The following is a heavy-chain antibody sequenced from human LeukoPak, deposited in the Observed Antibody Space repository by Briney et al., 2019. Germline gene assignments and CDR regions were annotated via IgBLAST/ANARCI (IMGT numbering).Heavy chain of an antibody. D-gene: IGHD3-22*01. Sequence: GGSLRLSCAASGFTFSSYAMCWVRLAPGKGLEWVSAISGSGGSTYYADSVKGRLTTSRDNSKNTLYLQMNSLRAEDTAVYYCAKEADYYDSSAYYPSYFDYWGQGTLVTVSS. J-gene: IGHJ4*02. V-gene: IGHV3-23*01. CDR1: GFTFSSYA. CDR3: AKEADYYDSSAYYPSYFDY. CDR2: ISGSGGST.